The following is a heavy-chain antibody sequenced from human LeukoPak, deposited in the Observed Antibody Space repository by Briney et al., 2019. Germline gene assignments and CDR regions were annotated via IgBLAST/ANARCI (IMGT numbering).Heavy chain of an antibody. CDR1: GGTFSSYA. V-gene: IGHV1-69*04. CDR3: ARTRISAAPSYFDY. D-gene: IGHD6-6*01. J-gene: IGHJ4*02. Sequence: GASVKASCKASGGTFSSYAISWVRQAPGQGLEWMGRIIPILGIANYAQKFQGRVTITADESTSTAYMELSSLRSEDTAVYYCARTRISAAPSYFDYWGQGTLVTVSS. CDR2: IIPILGIA.